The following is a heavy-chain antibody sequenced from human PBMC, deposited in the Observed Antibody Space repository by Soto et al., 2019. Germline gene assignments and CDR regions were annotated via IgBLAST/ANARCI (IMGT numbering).Heavy chain of an antibody. D-gene: IGHD3-22*01. CDR2: IYHSGST. V-gene: IGHV4-30-2*01. Sequence: PSETLSLTCAVSGGSISSGGYSWSWILQPPGKGLEWIGYIYHSGSTYYNPSLKSRVTLSADTSKNQFSLKLISVTAADTAMYYCARVDSSGSYFDYWGQGTLVTVSS. J-gene: IGHJ4*02. CDR3: ARVDSSGSYFDY. CDR1: GGSISSGGYS.